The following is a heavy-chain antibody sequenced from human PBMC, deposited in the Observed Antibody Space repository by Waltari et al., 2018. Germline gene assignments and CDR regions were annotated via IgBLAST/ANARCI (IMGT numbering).Heavy chain of an antibody. D-gene: IGHD4-17*01. CDR2: INAGKGNT. CDR1: GYTFTSYA. V-gene: IGHV1-3*01. Sequence: QVQLVQSGAEVKKPGASVKVSCKASGYTFTSYAMHWVRQAPGQRLEWMGWINAGKGNTKYSQEFQGRVTITRDTSASTAYMELSSLRSEDTAVYYCARVRLPTVTTRTEFDPWGQGTLVTVSS. CDR3: ARVRLPTVTTRTEFDP. J-gene: IGHJ5*02.